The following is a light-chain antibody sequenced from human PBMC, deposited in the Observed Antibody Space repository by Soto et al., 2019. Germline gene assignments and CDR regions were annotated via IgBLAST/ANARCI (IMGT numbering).Light chain of an antibody. CDR1: SSDVGGYEY. J-gene: IGLJ1*01. CDR3: CSYAGSPFHV. CDR2: DVS. Sequence: QSALTQPRSVSGSSGQSVTISCTGTSSDVGGYEYVSWYQQHPGKAPKLMIYDVSKRPSGVPDRFSGSRSGNTASLTISGLQTEDEADYYCCSYAGSPFHVFGIGTKVTVL. V-gene: IGLV2-11*01.